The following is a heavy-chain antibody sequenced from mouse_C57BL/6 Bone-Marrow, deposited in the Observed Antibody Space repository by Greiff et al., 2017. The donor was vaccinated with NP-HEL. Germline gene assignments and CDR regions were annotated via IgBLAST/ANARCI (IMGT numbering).Heavy chain of an antibody. Sequence: QVQLKQPGAELVKPGASVKLSCKASGYTFTSYWMRWVKQRPGRGLEWIGRIDPNSGGTKYNEKFKSKATLTVDKPSSTAYMQVRSRISEDYAVDYCAIRAYYGSTLFAYWGQATLVTASA. D-gene: IGHD1-1*01. V-gene: IGHV1-72*01. J-gene: IGHJ3*01. CDR3: AIRAYYGSTLFAY. CDR1: GYTFTSYW. CDR2: IDPNSGGT.